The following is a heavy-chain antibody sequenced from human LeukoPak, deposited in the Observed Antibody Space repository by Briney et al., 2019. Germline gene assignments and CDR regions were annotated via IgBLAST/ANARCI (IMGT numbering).Heavy chain of an antibody. J-gene: IGHJ5*02. Sequence: ASVKVSCKASGGTFSSYAISWVRQAPGQGLEWMGGIIPIFGTANYAQKFQGRVTITADKSTSTAYMELSSLRSEDTAVYYCARESATWSDFDPWGQGTLVTVSS. D-gene: IGHD3-3*01. V-gene: IGHV1-69*06. CDR1: GGTFSSYA. CDR2: IIPIFGTA. CDR3: ARESATWSDFDP.